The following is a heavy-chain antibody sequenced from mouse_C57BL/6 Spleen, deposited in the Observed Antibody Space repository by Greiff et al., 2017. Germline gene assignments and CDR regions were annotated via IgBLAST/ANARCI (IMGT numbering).Heavy chain of an antibody. J-gene: IGHJ2*01. CDR1: GFTFSDYY. CDR3: ARDMGIKGLDY. Sequence: EVMLVESEGGLVQPGSSMKLSCTASGFTFSDYYMAWVRQVPEKGLEWVANINYDGSSTYYLDSLKSRFIISRDNAKNILYLQMSSLKSEDTATYYCARDMGIKGLDYWGQGTTLTVSS. CDR2: INYDGSST. V-gene: IGHV5-16*01. D-gene: IGHD1-1*02.